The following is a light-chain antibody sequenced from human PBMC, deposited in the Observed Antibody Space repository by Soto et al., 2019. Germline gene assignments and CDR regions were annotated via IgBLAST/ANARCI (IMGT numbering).Light chain of an antibody. Sequence: DIQMTQSPSTLSASVGDRVTITCRASQGFSTWLAWYQQKPGRAPNLLIYDVSSLESGAPSRFSCSRSGTEFTLNISSLQPDEFATYYCQQYYSYPLTFGGGTTVEIK. V-gene: IGKV1-5*01. CDR3: QQYYSYPLT. CDR1: QGFSTW. J-gene: IGKJ4*01. CDR2: DVS.